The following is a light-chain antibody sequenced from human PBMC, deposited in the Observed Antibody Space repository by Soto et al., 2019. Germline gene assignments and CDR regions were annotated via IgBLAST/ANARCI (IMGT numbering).Light chain of an antibody. CDR3: QQRSNWPPKLT. CDR1: QSVSSY. J-gene: IGKJ4*01. Sequence: EIVLSQSLATLSLPPGERATLSCRASQSVSSYLAWYQQKPGQAPRLLIYDASNRATGIPARFSGSGSGTDFTLTISSLEPEDFAVYYCQQRSNWPPKLTFGGGA. CDR2: DAS. V-gene: IGKV3-11*01.